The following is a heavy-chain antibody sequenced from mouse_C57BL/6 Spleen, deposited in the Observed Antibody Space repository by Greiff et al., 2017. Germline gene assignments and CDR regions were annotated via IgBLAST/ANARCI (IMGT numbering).Heavy chain of an antibody. CDR2: ISSGSSTI. J-gene: IGHJ2*01. V-gene: IGHV5-17*01. CDR1: GFTFSDYG. Sequence: EVKVEESGGGLVKPGGSLKLSCAASGFTFSDYGMHWVRQAPEKGLEWVAYISSGSSTIYYADTVKGRFTISRDNAKNTLFLQMTSLRSEDTAMYYCARGHYYGSSLFDYWGQGTTLTVSS. D-gene: IGHD1-1*01. CDR3: ARGHYYGSSLFDY.